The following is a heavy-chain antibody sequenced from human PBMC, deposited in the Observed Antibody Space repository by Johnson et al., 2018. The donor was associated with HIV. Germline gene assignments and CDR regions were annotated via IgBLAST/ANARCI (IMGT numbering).Heavy chain of an antibody. J-gene: IGHJ3*02. D-gene: IGHD6-13*01. CDR2: IKQDGSEK. CDR1: GFTFSSYW. V-gene: IGHV3-7*03. CDR3: ARVGQQSNAFDI. Sequence: VQLVESGGGLVQPGGSLKVSCAASGFTFSSYWMSWVRQAPGKGLEWVANIKQDGSEKYYVDSVKGRFTISRDNAKNSLYLQMNSLKTEDTAVYYCARVGQQSNAFDIGGQGTMVTVSS.